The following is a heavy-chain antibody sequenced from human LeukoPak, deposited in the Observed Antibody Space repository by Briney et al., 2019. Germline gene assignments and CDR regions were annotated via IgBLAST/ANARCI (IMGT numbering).Heavy chain of an antibody. J-gene: IGHJ4*02. CDR3: GVGTAMWSIAEN. Sequence: QPGGSLRLSCAASGFTFSSYWMHWVRQAPGKGLEWVSGISWNSGSIGYADSVKGRFTISRDNAKNSLYLQMNSLRAEDTALYYCGVGTAMWSIAENWGQGTLVTVSS. CDR1: GFTFSSYW. V-gene: IGHV3-9*01. D-gene: IGHD5-18*01. CDR2: ISWNSGSI.